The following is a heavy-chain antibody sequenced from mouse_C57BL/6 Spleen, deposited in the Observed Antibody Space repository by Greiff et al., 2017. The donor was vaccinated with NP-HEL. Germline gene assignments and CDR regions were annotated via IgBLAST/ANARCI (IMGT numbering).Heavy chain of an antibody. Sequence: QVQLQQPGAELVMPGASVKLSCKASGYTFTSYWMHWVKQRPGQGLEWIGEIDPSDSYTNYNQKFKGKSTLTVDKSSSTAYMQLSSLTSEDSAVYYCARGGYGNRDYWGQGSTLTVSS. V-gene: IGHV1-69*01. J-gene: IGHJ2*01. CDR3: ARGGYGNRDY. CDR1: GYTFTSYW. CDR2: IDPSDSYT. D-gene: IGHD2-10*02.